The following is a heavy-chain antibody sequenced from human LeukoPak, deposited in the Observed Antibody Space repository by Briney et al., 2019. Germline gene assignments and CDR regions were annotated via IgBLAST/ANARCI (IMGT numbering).Heavy chain of an antibody. D-gene: IGHD3-10*01. CDR2: MNKDGDNS. CDR1: GFTFSNYA. Sequence: GGSLRLSCAASGFTFSNYAMSWVRQAPGKGLEWVSAMNKDGDNSYYADSVKGRFTISKDNSKNTLYLQMNSLRADDTAVYFCAKDYPVGDHYWGQGTLVTVSS. CDR3: AKDYPVGDHY. J-gene: IGHJ4*02. V-gene: IGHV3-23*01.